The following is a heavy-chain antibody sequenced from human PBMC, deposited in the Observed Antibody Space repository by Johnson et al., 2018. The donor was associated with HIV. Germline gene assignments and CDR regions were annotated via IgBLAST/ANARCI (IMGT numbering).Heavy chain of an antibody. CDR3: ATDIVVVLALGGDAFDI. Sequence: VQLVESGGGVVRPGGSLRLSCAASGFTFDDYGMSWVRQAPGKGLEWVSGISWNGGSAAYADSVKGRFTISRDNSKNTLYLQMSSLRAEDTAVYYCATDIVVVLALGGDAFDIWGQGTMVTVSS. CDR1: GFTFDDYG. V-gene: IGHV3-20*04. CDR2: ISWNGGSA. D-gene: IGHD2-2*01. J-gene: IGHJ3*02.